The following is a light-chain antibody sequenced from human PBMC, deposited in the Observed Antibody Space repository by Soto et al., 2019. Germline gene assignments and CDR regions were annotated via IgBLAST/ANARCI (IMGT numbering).Light chain of an antibody. Sequence: DIQMTQSPSTLSASVGDRVTITCRASQSISSWLAWYQQKPGKAPKLLIYKASSLESGVPSRFSGSGSGAEFTLTISSLQPDDFATYYCQQYNSYPYTFGQGTKLEIK. V-gene: IGKV1-5*03. CDR2: KAS. CDR1: QSISSW. J-gene: IGKJ2*01. CDR3: QQYNSYPYT.